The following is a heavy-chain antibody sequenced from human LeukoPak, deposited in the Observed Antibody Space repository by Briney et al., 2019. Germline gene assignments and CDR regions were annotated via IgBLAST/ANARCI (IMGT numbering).Heavy chain of an antibody. Sequence: SETLSLTCAVSDGSISSGGYSWSWIRQPPGKGLEWIGYISHSGSTYYNPSLKSRVTISVDRSKNQFSLKLSSVTAADTAVYYCARMTTVTSLDYWGQGTLVTVSS. CDR3: ARMTTVTSLDY. CDR2: ISHSGST. J-gene: IGHJ4*02. CDR1: DGSISSGGYS. V-gene: IGHV4-30-2*01. D-gene: IGHD4-17*01.